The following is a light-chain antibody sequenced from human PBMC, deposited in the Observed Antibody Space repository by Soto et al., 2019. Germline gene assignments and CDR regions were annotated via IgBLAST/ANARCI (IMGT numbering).Light chain of an antibody. J-gene: IGKJ1*01. CDR2: RVS. CDR1: QSLVHSDGNTY. V-gene: IGKV2-30*02. CDR3: MQSTYLRT. Sequence: VMTQSPLSLPVTLGQPASISCRSSQSLVHSDGNTYLNWCQQRPGQSPRRLIYRVSNRDSGVPDRFSGGWSATDFTLKISRVAAEYVGFYYCMQSTYLRTFGQGTKVEIK.